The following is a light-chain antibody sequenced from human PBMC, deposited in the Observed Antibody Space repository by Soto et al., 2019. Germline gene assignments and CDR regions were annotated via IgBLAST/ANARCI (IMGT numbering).Light chain of an antibody. V-gene: IGKV3-20*01. J-gene: IGKJ2*01. CDR3: QHYGRSPLLYT. Sequence: EIVLTQSPGTLSLSPGEGATLSCRASQSITSNYLAWYQQRPGQAPRLLIYGASTRAAGVPDRFSGSGSGTDFPLTITRLEHEDFAVYYCQHYGRSPLLYTFGQGTKLGVK. CDR2: GAS. CDR1: QSITSNY.